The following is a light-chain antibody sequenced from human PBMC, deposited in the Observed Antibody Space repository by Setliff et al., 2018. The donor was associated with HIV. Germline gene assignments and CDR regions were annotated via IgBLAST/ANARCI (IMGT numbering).Light chain of an antibody. CDR2: DVR. CDR1: SSDVGAYDY. Sequence: QSVLAQPRSVSGSPGRTVTFSCTGSSSDVGAYDYVSWYQQHPGKAPKLIIYDVRKRPSGVPDRFSGSKSGDTASLTISGLQPEDEADYYCCSYAATYTYIFGTGTKVTVL. CDR3: CSYAATYTYI. V-gene: IGLV2-11*01. J-gene: IGLJ1*01.